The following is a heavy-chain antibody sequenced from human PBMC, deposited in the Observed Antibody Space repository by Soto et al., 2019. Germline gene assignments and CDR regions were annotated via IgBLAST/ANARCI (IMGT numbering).Heavy chain of an antibody. V-gene: IGHV1-18*04. Sequence: ASVKVSCKASGYTFTSYGISWVRQAPGQGLEWMGWISAYNGNTNYAQKLQGRVTMTTDTSTSSAYMELRSLRSDDTAVYYCARVMDSSSGYYGMDVWGQGTTVTVSS. D-gene: IGHD6-6*01. CDR2: ISAYNGNT. CDR3: ARVMDSSSGYYGMDV. CDR1: GYTFTSYG. J-gene: IGHJ6*02.